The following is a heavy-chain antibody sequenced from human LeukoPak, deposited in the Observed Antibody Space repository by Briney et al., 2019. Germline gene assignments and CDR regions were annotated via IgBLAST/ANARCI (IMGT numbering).Heavy chain of an antibody. V-gene: IGHV3-66*01. J-gene: IGHJ4*02. Sequence: GGSLRLSCEASGFTVSSNYMSWVRQAPGKGLEWVSVIYSGGSTYYADSVKGRFTISRDNSKNTLYLQMNSLRAEDTAVYYCARAGYSGYDRPPFDYWGQGTLVTVSS. D-gene: IGHD5-12*01. CDR2: IYSGGST. CDR1: GFTVSSNY. CDR3: ARAGYSGYDRPPFDY.